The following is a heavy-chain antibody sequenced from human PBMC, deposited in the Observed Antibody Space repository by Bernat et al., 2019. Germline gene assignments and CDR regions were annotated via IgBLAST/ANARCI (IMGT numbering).Heavy chain of an antibody. Sequence: EVQLLESGGGLVQPGGFLRLSCAASGFAFSTYAMNWIRQAPGKGLEWVSSISATSDTTHYAASVKGRFVISRDNSRNTLSLQMDSLGAEDTAIYYCARDPRLGSEIDFWGLGTLVTVSS. J-gene: IGHJ4*02. CDR1: GFAFSTYA. CDR2: ISATSDTT. CDR3: ARDPRLGSEIDF. D-gene: IGHD3-10*01. V-gene: IGHV3-23*01.